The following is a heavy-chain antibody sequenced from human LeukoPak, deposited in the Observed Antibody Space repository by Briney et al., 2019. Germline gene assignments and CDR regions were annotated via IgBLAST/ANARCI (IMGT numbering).Heavy chain of an antibody. CDR3: ARDEGYYFDY. CDR2: IIPILGIA. J-gene: IGHJ4*02. V-gene: IGHV1-69*04. CDR1: GGTFSSYA. Sequence: EASVKVSCKASGGTFSSYAISRVRQAPGQGLEWMGRIIPILGIANYAQKFQGRVTITADKSTSTAYMELSSLRSEDTAVYYCARDEGYYFDYWGQGTLVTVSS.